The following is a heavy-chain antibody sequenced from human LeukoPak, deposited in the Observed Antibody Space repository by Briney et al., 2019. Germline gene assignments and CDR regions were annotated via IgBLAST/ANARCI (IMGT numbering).Heavy chain of an antibody. CDR2: ISSTDVGT. CDR3: AKAPVTSCRGAYCYPFDY. V-gene: IGHV3-23*01. Sequence: GGSLRLSCAASGFGLSSYAMSWVRQAPGKGLEWVSAISSTDVGTYHADSVRGRFTTSRDSSKNTLYLQMNSLRAEDAAVYYCAKAPVTSCRGAYCYPFDYWGQGTLVTVSS. J-gene: IGHJ4*02. CDR1: GFGLSSYA. D-gene: IGHD2-21*01.